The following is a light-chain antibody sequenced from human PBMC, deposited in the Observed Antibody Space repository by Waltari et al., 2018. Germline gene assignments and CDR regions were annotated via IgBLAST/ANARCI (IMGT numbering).Light chain of an antibody. J-gene: IGKJ2*01. Sequence: DIQMTQSPSSLSASVGDRVTITCRASQTIDKYLNWYQQKPGKAPQLVVSAASSLHSGVPLRFSGSGSGTHFSLTITSLQPEDFATYFCQQTYSAPYTFGQGTKLDIK. CDR1: QTIDKY. CDR2: AAS. CDR3: QQTYSAPYT. V-gene: IGKV1-39*01.